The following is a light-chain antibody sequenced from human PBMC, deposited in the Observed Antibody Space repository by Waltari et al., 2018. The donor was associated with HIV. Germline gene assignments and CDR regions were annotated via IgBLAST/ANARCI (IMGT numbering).Light chain of an antibody. CDR3: QQYDDLEYT. Sequence: DIQMTQSPFSLSASVGDRVTITCQASQDIKHYLNWYQQKPGKAPRLLIYDASSLETGVPSRFSGSGSGTHFTLTISILRPEDTATYYCQQYDDLEYTFGQGTTLEMK. CDR2: DAS. CDR1: QDIKHY. J-gene: IGKJ2*01. V-gene: IGKV1-33*01.